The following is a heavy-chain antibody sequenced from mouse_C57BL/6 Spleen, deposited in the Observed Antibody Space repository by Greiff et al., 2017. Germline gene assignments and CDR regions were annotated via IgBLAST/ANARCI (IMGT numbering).Heavy chain of an antibody. CDR1: GFSLTSYG. CDR2: IWGDGST. Sequence: VKLQESGPGLVAPSQSLSITCTVSGFSLTSYGVSWVRQPPGKGLEWLGVIWGDGSTNYHSALISRLSISKENSKSQVFLKLNSLQTDDTATYYCAKGTTVVATDAMDYWGQGTSVTVSS. CDR3: AKGTTVVATDAMDY. J-gene: IGHJ4*01. D-gene: IGHD1-1*01. V-gene: IGHV2-3*01.